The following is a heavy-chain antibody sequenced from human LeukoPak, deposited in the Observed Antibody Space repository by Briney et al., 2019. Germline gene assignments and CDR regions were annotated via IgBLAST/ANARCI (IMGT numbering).Heavy chain of an antibody. D-gene: IGHD5-18*01. CDR3: ARDRGYSYGYDPDY. Sequence: EASVKVSCKASGYTFTGYYMHWVRQAPGQGLEWMGRINPNCGGTNYAQKFQGRVTMTRDTSISTAYMELSRLRSDDTAVYYCARDRGYSYGYDPDYWGQGTLVTVSS. CDR1: GYTFTGYY. CDR2: INPNCGGT. J-gene: IGHJ4*02. V-gene: IGHV1-2*06.